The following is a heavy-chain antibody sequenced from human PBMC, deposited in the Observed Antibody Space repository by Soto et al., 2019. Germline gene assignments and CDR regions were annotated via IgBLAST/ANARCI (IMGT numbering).Heavy chain of an antibody. CDR3: ARGEGGVTTVTTDYYYGMDV. V-gene: IGHV4-30-4*01. CDR2: ISYSGSA. J-gene: IGHJ6*02. D-gene: IGHD4-4*01. Sequence: PSETLSLTCTVSGGSISSGNYYWSWIRQPPGKGLEWIGFISYSGSAYYNPSLKSRVTISVDTSKNQFSLKLSSVTAADTAVYYCARGEGGVTTVTTDYYYGMDVWGQGTTVTVSS. CDR1: GGSISSGNYY.